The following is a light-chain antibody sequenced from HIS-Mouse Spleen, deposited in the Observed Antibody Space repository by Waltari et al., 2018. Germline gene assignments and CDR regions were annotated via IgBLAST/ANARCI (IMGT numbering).Light chain of an antibody. CDR2: EDS. J-gene: IGLJ2*01. Sequence: SYELTQPPSVSVSPGQTARITCSGDALPKKYAYWYQQKSGQAPGPVIYEDSKRPSGIPERFYGSSSGTMATLTISGAQVEDEADYYCYSTDSSGNHRVFGGGTKLTVL. CDR1: ALPKKY. CDR3: YSTDSSGNHRV. V-gene: IGLV3-10*01.